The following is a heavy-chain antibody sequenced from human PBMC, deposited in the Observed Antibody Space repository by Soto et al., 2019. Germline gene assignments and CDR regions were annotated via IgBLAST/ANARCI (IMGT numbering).Heavy chain of an antibody. CDR2: IIPIFGTA. Sequence: SVTVSCKASVRPFISPAMSWVRQAPGPGLAWMGGIIPIFGTANYAQKFQGRVTITADESTSTAYMELSSLRSEDTAVYYCAREAGNQLPLGYYYYGMDVWGQGNTVTVS. CDR3: AREAGNQLPLGYYYYGMDV. V-gene: IGHV1-69*13. CDR1: VRPFISPA. D-gene: IGHD2-2*01. J-gene: IGHJ6*02.